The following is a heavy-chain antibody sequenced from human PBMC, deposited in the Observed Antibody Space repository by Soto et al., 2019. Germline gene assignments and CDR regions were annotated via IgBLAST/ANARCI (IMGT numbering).Heavy chain of an antibody. CDR1: GGSMISYY. J-gene: IGHJ3*02. CDR3: ARARGYYYDSSGYYFPVLAFDI. D-gene: IGHD3-22*01. Sequence: PSETLSLTCTVSGGSMISYYWSWIRQPPGKGLEWIGYIYYSGSTNYNPSLKSRVTISVDTSKNQFSLKLSSVTAADTTVYYCARARGYYYDSSGYYFPVLAFDIWGQGTMVTVS. CDR2: IYYSGST. V-gene: IGHV4-59*01.